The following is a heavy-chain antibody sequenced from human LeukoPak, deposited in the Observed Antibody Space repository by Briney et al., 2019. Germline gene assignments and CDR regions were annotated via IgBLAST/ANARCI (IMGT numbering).Heavy chain of an antibody. CDR3: ARGRSAAGDY. CDR2: IYYSGST. Sequence: SETLSLTCTVSGGSISSYYWSWIRQPPGKGLEWIGYIYYSGSTYYNPSLKSRVTISVDTSKNQFSLKLSSVTAADTAVYYCARGRSAAGDYWGQGTLVTVSS. D-gene: IGHD6-13*01. J-gene: IGHJ4*02. CDR1: GGSISSYY. V-gene: IGHV4-59*12.